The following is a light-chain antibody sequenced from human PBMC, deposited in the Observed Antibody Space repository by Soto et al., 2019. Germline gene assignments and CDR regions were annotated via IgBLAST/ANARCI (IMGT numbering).Light chain of an antibody. CDR2: DVR. CDR1: SSDVGGYNF. Sequence: QSALTQPASVSGSPGQSITISCTGTSSDVGGYNFVSWYQQHPGKAPKFIIYDVRNRPSGVSNRFSGSSSGNTASLTISGLQAEDEADYYCSSYTSSSHVIFGGGTKVTVL. J-gene: IGLJ2*01. V-gene: IGLV2-14*03. CDR3: SSYTSSSHVI.